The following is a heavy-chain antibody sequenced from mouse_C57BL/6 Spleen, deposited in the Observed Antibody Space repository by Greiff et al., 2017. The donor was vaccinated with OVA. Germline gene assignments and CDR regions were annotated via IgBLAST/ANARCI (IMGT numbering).Heavy chain of an antibody. CDR1: GYTFTSYW. Sequence: QVQLQQPGAELVRPGSSVKLSCKASGYTFTSYWMHWVKQRPIQGLEWIGNIDPSDSDTHYNQKFKDKATLTVDKSSSTAYMQLSSLTSEDSAVYYCAYGNYLFDYWGQGTTLTVSS. D-gene: IGHD2-1*01. V-gene: IGHV1-52*01. J-gene: IGHJ2*01. CDR2: IDPSDSDT. CDR3: AYGNYLFDY.